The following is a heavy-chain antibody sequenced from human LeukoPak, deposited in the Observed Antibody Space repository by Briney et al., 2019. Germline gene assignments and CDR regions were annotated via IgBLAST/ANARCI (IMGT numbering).Heavy chain of an antibody. CDR3: ARPLWEPDYGDYHGLDP. J-gene: IGHJ5*02. CDR2: IIPIFGTA. Sequence: ASVKVSCKASGYTLTSYYLHWVRQAPGQGLEWMGGIIPIFGTANYAQKFQGRVTITADESTSTAYMELSSLRSEDTAVYYCARPLWEPDYGDYHGLDPWGQGTLVTVSS. D-gene: IGHD4-17*01. CDR1: GYTLTSYY. V-gene: IGHV1-69*13.